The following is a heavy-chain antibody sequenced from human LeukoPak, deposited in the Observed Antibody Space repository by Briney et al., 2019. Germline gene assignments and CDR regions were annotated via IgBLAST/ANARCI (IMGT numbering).Heavy chain of an antibody. CDR3: ARAEYYDILTGYYRPIDY. Sequence: ASVKVSCKASGYTFTGYYMHWVRQAPGQGLEWMGWINPNSGGTNYAQKFQGRVTMTRDTSISTAYMELSRLRSDDTAVYYCARAEYYDILTGYYRPIDYWGQGTLVTVSS. V-gene: IGHV1-2*02. D-gene: IGHD3-9*01. CDR2: INPNSGGT. J-gene: IGHJ4*02. CDR1: GYTFTGYY.